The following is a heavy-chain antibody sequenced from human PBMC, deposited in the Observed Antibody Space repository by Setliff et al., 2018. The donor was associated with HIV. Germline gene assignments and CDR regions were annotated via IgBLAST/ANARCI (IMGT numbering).Heavy chain of an antibody. Sequence: PSETLSLTCSVSGGSISGYYWNWIRQPPGKGLEWIGCIYYSGRTTYNSSLKSRVTISLDTSKEQFSLKLNSVTAADTAVYYCARGLMSYNFWGGRNDYHYMDVWGKGTTVTVSS. V-gene: IGHV4-59*01. J-gene: IGHJ6*03. D-gene: IGHD3-3*01. CDR3: ARGLMSYNFWGGRNDYHYMDV. CDR2: IYYSGRT. CDR1: GGSISGYY.